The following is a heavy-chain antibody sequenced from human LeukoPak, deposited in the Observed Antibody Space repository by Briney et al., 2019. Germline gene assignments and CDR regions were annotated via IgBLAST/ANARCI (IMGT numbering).Heavy chain of an antibody. V-gene: IGHV4-30-2*01. J-gene: IGHJ4*02. CDR1: GGSISSGGYS. D-gene: IGHD3-3*01. CDR2: IYHSGST. Sequence: SQTLSLTCAVSGGSISSGGYSWSWIRQPPGKGLEWIGYIYHSGSTYYNPSLKSRVTISVDRSKNQFSLKLSSVTAADTAVYYCARRYFWSGYLDHWGQGTLVTVSS. CDR3: ARRYFWSGYLDH.